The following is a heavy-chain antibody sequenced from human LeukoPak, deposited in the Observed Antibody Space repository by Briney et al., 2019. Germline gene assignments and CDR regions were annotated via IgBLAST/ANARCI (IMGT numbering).Heavy chain of an antibody. Sequence: GASVKVSCKASGYTFTSYGISWVRQAPGQGLEWMGWISAYNGNTNYAQKLQGRVTMTTGTSTSTAYMELRSLRSDDTAVYYCARVTYYYDSSGYYSDAFDIWGQGTMVTVSS. CDR2: ISAYNGNT. V-gene: IGHV1-18*01. CDR1: GYTFTSYG. D-gene: IGHD3-22*01. J-gene: IGHJ3*02. CDR3: ARVTYYYDSSGYYSDAFDI.